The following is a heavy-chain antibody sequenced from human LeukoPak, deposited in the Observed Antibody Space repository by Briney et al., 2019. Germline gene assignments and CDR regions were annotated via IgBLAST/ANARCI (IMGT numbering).Heavy chain of an antibody. CDR2: IYSGGST. V-gene: IGHV3-53*01. D-gene: IGHD4-23*01. CDR3: ARLDYGGNVVDY. Sequence: GGSLRLSCAASGFIVSSNYMSWVRQAPGKGLEWVSVIYSGGSTYYADSVKGRFTISRDNSKNTLYLQMNSLRAEDTAVYYCARLDYGGNVVDYWGQGTLVTVSS. CDR1: GFIVSSNY. J-gene: IGHJ4*02.